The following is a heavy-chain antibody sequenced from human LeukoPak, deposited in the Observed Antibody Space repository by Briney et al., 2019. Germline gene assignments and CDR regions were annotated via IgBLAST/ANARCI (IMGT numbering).Heavy chain of an antibody. Sequence: PGGSLRLSCAASGFTFSSYAMYWARQAPGKGLEWVSVISGSGGSTYYADSVKGRFTISRDNSKNTLYLQMDSLSAEDTAVYYCASLRGVNRWGQGTLVTVSS. CDR2: ISGSGGST. CDR3: ASLRGVNR. J-gene: IGHJ4*02. CDR1: GFTFSSYA. V-gene: IGHV3-23*01. D-gene: IGHD3-10*01.